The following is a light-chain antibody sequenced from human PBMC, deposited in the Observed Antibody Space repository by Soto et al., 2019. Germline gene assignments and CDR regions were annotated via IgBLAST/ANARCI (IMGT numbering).Light chain of an antibody. Sequence: EIVLTQSPVYLSLCPGERATLSFRASQSISDYLAWYQQKPGQAPRLLIYGASNGAAGIPARFSGTGSGTHFTLTISSLQAEDVAVYYCQQFYTTPLTFGGGTKVDIK. V-gene: IGKV3-11*01. CDR3: QQFYTTPLT. CDR1: QSISDY. CDR2: GAS. J-gene: IGKJ4*01.